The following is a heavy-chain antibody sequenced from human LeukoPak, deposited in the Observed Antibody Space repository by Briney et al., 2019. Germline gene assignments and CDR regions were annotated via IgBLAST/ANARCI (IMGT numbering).Heavy chain of an antibody. V-gene: IGHV3-21*01. D-gene: IGHD3-10*01. CDR2: ISSSSSYI. CDR3: ARVRGTVIRGIISPPYYFDY. Sequence: GGSLRLSCAASGFTFSSYSMNWVRQAPGKGLEWVSSISSSSSYIYYADSVKGRFTISRDNAKNSLYLQMNSLRAEDTAVYYCARVRGTVIRGIISPPYYFDYWGQGTLVTVSS. CDR1: GFTFSSYS. J-gene: IGHJ4*02.